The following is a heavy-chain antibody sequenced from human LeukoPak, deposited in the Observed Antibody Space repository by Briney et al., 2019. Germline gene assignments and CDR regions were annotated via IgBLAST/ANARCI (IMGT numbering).Heavy chain of an antibody. J-gene: IGHJ6*03. CDR1: GGSISSGSYY. Sequence: SETLSLTCTVSGGSISSGSYYWSWIRQPAGKGLEWIGRIYTSGSTNYNPSLKSRVTISVDTSKNQFSLKLSSVTAADTAVYYCARAHVDYYYYMDVWGKGTTVTVSS. CDR2: IYTSGST. CDR3: ARAHVDYYYYMDV. V-gene: IGHV4-61*02.